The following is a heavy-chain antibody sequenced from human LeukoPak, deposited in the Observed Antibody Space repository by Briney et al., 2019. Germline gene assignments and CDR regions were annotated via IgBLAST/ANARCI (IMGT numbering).Heavy chain of an antibody. V-gene: IGHV3-11*01. D-gene: IGHD5-12*01. Sequence: MPGGSLRLSCAASGFTFSDYYMSWIRQAPGKGLEWVSYISSSGSTIYYADSVKGRFTISRDNAKNSLYLQMNSLRAEDTAVYYCAVPPSVDIVAIEHSWGQGTLVTVSS. CDR2: ISSSGSTI. CDR1: GFTFSDYY. CDR3: AVPPSVDIVAIEHS. J-gene: IGHJ5*02.